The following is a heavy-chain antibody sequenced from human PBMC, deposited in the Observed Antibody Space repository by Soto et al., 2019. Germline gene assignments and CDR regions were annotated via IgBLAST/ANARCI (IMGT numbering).Heavy chain of an antibody. D-gene: IGHD1-26*01. CDR2: ISSSGGTI. Sequence: GGSLRLSCAASGFTFSSYEMNWVRQAPGKGLEWVSYISSSGGTIYHAESMKGRFTTSRDNAKNSLYLQMNSLRAEDTAVYYCARGPVIVYSGSPEAAFDIWGQGTMVTVSS. J-gene: IGHJ3*02. CDR3: ARGPVIVYSGSPEAAFDI. CDR1: GFTFSSYE. V-gene: IGHV3-48*03.